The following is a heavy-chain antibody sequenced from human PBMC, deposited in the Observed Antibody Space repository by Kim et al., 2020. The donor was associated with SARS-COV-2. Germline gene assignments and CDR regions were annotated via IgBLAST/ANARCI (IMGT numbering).Heavy chain of an antibody. Sequence: SETLSLTCTVSGGSISSYYWSWIRQPPGKGLEWIGYLYYSGSTNYNPSLKNQVTISVDTSKKQFSLQLRSVTAADTAVYYCAREGGCTGGSCYTSHRFYPWGQGTLVTVSS. CDR3: AREGGCTGGSCYTSHRFYP. V-gene: IGHV4-59*01. CDR2: LYYSGST. CDR1: GGSISSYY. D-gene: IGHD2-15*01. J-gene: IGHJ5*02.